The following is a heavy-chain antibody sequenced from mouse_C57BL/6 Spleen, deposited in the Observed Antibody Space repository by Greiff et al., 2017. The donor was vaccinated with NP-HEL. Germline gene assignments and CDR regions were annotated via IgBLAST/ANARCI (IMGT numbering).Heavy chain of an antibody. J-gene: IGHJ4*01. V-gene: IGHV5-12*01. CDR2: ISNGGGST. CDR3: ARQGRDNAMDY. CDR1: GFTFSDYY. D-gene: IGHD3-3*01. Sequence: EVKLVESGGGLVQPGGSLKLSCAASGFTFSDYYMYWVRQTPEKRLEWVAYISNGGGSTYYPDTVKGRFTISRDNAKNTLYLQMSRLKSEDTAMYYCARQGRDNAMDYWGQGTSVTVSS.